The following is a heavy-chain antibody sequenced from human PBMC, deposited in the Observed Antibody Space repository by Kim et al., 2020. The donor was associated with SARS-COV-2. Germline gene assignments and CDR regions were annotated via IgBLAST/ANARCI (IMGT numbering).Heavy chain of an antibody. Sequence: KSRVTISVDTSKNQFSLKLSSVTAADTAVYYCARGNPGAPGDRKDAFDIWGQGTMVTVSS. D-gene: IGHD3-10*01. V-gene: IGHV4-31*02. J-gene: IGHJ3*02. CDR3: ARGNPGAPGDRKDAFDI.